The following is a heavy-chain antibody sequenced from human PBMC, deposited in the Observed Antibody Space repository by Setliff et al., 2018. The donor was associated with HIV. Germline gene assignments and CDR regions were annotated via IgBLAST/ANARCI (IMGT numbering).Heavy chain of an antibody. V-gene: IGHV3-30*04. D-gene: IGHD3-22*01. CDR3: ARDYYSLYYYYYYGMDV. J-gene: IGHJ6*02. CDR2: ISYDGSNK. Sequence: GGSLRLSCAASGFPFSSYAMSWVLQAPVMGLEWVAVISYDGSNKYYADSVKGRFTISRDNSNNTLYLQMNSLRAEDTAVYYCARDYYSLYYYYYYGMDVWGQGTTVTVSS. CDR1: GFPFSSYA.